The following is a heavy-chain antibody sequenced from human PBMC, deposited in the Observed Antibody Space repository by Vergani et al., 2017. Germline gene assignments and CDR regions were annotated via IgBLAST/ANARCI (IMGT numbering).Heavy chain of an antibody. D-gene: IGHD3-10*01. CDR1: GFTFSSYG. Sequence: QVQLVESGGGVVQPGGSLRLSCAASGFTFSSYGMHWVRQAPGKGLEWVAFIWYDGSNKYYADSVKGRFTISRDNSKNTLYLQMNSLRAEDTAVYYCARIPGEVGELDPWGQGTLVTVSS. CDR3: ARIPGEVGELDP. J-gene: IGHJ5*02. CDR2: IWYDGSNK. V-gene: IGHV3-30*02.